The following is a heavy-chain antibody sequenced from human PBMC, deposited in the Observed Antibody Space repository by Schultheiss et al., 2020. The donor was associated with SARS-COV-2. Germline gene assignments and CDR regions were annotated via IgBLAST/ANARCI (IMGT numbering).Heavy chain of an antibody. CDR3: ARDKYYGSGSYTYYYYGMDV. CDR1: GGSISSYY. CDR2: INHSGST. D-gene: IGHD3-10*01. Sequence: SETLSLTCTVSGGSISSYYWSWIRQPPGKGLEWIGEINHSGSTNYNPSLKSRVTISVDTSKNQFSLKLSSVTAADTAVYYCARDKYYGSGSYTYYYYGMDVWGQGTTVTVSS. J-gene: IGHJ6*02. V-gene: IGHV4-34*01.